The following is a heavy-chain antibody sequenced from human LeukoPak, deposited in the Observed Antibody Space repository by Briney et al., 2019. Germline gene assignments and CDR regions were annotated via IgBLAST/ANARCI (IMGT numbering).Heavy chain of an antibody. J-gene: IGHJ3*02. V-gene: IGHV4-31*03. CDR2: IYYSGST. D-gene: IGHD6-19*01. CDR1: GGSISSGGYY. CDR3: ARDVKNEAGTGAFDI. Sequence: SQTLSLTCTVSGGSISSGGYYWSWIRQHAGKGLEWIGYIYYSGSTYYNPSLKSRVTISVDTSKNQFSLKLSSVTAADTAVYYCARDVKNEAGTGAFDIWGQGTMVTVSS.